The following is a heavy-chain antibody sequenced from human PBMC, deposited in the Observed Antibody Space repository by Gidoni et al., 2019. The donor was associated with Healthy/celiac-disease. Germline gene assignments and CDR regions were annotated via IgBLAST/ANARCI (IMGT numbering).Heavy chain of an antibody. V-gene: IGHV1-58*02. D-gene: IGHD3-22*01. CDR3: AADSYYYGEAFDI. CDR2: IFVCSGNT. J-gene: IGHJ3*02. Sequence: QMQLVQSGPEVKKPGTSVRVSCKASGFTFTSSAIQWVRQARGQRLEWIGWIFVCSGNTNYAQKLQERVTINRDMSTSTAYMELSRLRSEDKAVYYCAADSYYYGEAFDIWGQGTMVTVSS. CDR1: GFTFTSSA.